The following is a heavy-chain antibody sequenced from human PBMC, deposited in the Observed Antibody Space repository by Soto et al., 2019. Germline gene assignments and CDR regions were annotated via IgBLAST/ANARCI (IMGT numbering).Heavy chain of an antibody. V-gene: IGHV4-39*01. D-gene: IGHD3-22*01. J-gene: IGHJ6*02. Sequence: SETLSLTCTVSGGSISSSSYYWGWIRQPPGKGLEWIGSIYYSGSTYYNPSLKSRVTISVDTSKNQFSLKLSSVTAADTAVYYCARRKSGYYYYYYGMDVWGQGTTVTVYS. CDR1: GGSISSSSYY. CDR2: IYYSGST. CDR3: ARRKSGYYYYYYGMDV.